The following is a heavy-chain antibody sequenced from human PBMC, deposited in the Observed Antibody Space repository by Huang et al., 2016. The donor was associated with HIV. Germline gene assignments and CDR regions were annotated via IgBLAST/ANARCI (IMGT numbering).Heavy chain of an antibody. CDR1: GYTFFTYS. Sequence: QVQLVQSGPEMKKPGASVNVSCKASGYTFFTYSISWVRQAPGKGLEWVGWVSTYNCHTNYAQKFQGRLTLTTDVSTSSAYMELKNLRSDDTAVYYCARFRGPQVTLNWLDPWGQGTLVTVSS. V-gene: IGHV1-18*01. D-gene: IGHD3-10*01. CDR2: VSTYNCHT. CDR3: ARFRGPQVTLNWLDP. J-gene: IGHJ5*02.